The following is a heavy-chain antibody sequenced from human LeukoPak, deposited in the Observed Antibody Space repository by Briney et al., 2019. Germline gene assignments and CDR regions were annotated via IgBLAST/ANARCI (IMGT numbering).Heavy chain of an antibody. CDR1: GFTFDDYA. J-gene: IGHJ4*02. D-gene: IGHD2-15*01. CDR3: AKVSYSYVN. V-gene: IGHV3-9*01. CDR2: ISWNSGSI. Sequence: GRSLRLSCAASGFTFDDYAMHWVRQAPGKGLEWVSGISWNSGSIGYADSVKGRFTISRDNAKNSLYLQMNSLRAEDTAVYYCAKVSYSYVNWGQGTLVTVSS.